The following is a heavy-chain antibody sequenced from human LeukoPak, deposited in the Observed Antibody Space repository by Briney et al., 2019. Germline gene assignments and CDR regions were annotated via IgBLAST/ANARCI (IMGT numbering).Heavy chain of an antibody. D-gene: IGHD6-6*01. J-gene: IGHJ4*02. CDR2: IRYDGSNK. CDR1: GFTFSSYG. V-gene: IGHV3-30*02. Sequence: GGSLRLSCAASGFTFSSYGMHWVRQAPGKGLEWVAFIRYDGSNKYYADSVKGRFTISRDNSKNTLYLQMNSLRAEDTAVYYCAKDSDRSIAARPYYFDYWGQGTLVTVSS. CDR3: AKDSDRSIAARPYYFDY.